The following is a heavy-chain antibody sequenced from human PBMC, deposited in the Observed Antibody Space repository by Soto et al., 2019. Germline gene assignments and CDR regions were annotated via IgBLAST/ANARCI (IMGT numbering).Heavy chain of an antibody. D-gene: IGHD3-10*01. J-gene: IGHJ4*02. CDR1: GFTFSMYW. V-gene: IGHV3-74*01. Sequence: GGSLRLSCVVSGFTFSMYWMHWVRQGPRQSPFWLSRISDDGTTTNYADSVRGRFTISRDNSKNTLYLQMNNLKPDATPIYYCTRGPRADSSGPGAHCGKRTPVTASS. CDR3: TRGPRADSSGPGAH. CDR2: ISDDGTTT.